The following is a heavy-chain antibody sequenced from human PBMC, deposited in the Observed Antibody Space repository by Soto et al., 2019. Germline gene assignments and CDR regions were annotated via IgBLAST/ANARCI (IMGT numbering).Heavy chain of an antibody. CDR2: ISSSGSTI. CDR3: ASFFTLVRGVIHYGLDV. D-gene: IGHD3-10*01. J-gene: IGHJ6*02. V-gene: IGHV3-48*03. CDR1: GFTFSTYE. Sequence: GESLKISCAASGFTFSTYEMNWVRQAPGKGLEWLSYISSSGSTIYYADSVKGRITISRDNAKNSLYLQMNSLRAEDTAVYYCASFFTLVRGVIHYGLDVWGQGTTVTVSS.